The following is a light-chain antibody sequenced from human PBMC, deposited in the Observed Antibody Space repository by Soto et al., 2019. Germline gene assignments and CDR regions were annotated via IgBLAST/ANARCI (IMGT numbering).Light chain of an antibody. CDR3: QQYHTSPLT. CDR2: GAS. CDR1: QGVASNY. V-gene: IGKV3-20*01. Sequence: EIVLTQSPGTLSLSPGERTTLSCRASQGVASNYLAWYQQKPGQAPRPLIYGASIRATGIPDRFSGSGSGTDFTLTISRLEPEDFALYYCQQYHTSPLTFGQGTKVDIK. J-gene: IGKJ1*01.